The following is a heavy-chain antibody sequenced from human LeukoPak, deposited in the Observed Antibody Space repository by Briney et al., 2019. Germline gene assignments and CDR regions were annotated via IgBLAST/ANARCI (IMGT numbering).Heavy chain of an antibody. Sequence: ASVKVSCKASGYSFTGYYMHWVRQAPGQGLEWMGWINPNTGGTNYAQKFQGRVTMTRDTSISTAYMELSRLRSDDTAVYHCARGVGSPDVLDYWGQGTLVTVSS. D-gene: IGHD1-26*01. CDR1: GYSFTGYY. V-gene: IGHV1-2*02. CDR2: INPNTGGT. CDR3: ARGVGSPDVLDY. J-gene: IGHJ4*02.